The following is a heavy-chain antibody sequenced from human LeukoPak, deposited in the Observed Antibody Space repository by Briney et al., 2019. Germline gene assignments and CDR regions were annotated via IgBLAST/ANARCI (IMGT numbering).Heavy chain of an antibody. J-gene: IGHJ5*02. CDR1: GFTVTNNY. CDR3: ARSGYYYDSSGSSS. D-gene: IGHD3-22*01. CDR2: ISGVGST. Sequence: GGSLRLSCAASGFTVTNNYMSWVRQAPGKGLEWVSSISGVGSTSYADSVKGRFTVSRDNSRSTLYLQMDSLRAEDTAVYYCARSGYYYDSSGSSSWGQGTLVTVSS. V-gene: IGHV3-66*01.